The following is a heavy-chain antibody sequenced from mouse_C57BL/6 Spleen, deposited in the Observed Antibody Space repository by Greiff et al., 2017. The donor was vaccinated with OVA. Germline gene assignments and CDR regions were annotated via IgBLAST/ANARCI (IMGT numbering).Heavy chain of an antibody. CDR3: ARERAYYSNYFDY. Sequence: EVQRVESGGGLVKPGGSLKLSCAASGFTFSDYGMHWVRQAPEKGLEWVAYISSGSSTIYYADTVKGRFTISRDNAKNTLFLQLTSLRSEDTAMYYCARERAYYSNYFDYWGQGTTLTVAS. V-gene: IGHV5-17*01. CDR1: GFTFSDYG. D-gene: IGHD2-5*01. CDR2: ISSGSSTI. J-gene: IGHJ2*01.